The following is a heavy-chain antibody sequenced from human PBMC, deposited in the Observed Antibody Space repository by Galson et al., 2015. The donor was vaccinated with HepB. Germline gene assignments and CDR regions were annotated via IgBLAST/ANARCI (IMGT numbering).Heavy chain of an antibody. CDR1: GFTFSSYA. CDR2: ISYDGSNK. V-gene: IGHV3-30*04. CDR3: AKDSGDVDTAMDDAFDI. Sequence: SLRLSCAASGFTFSSYAMHWVRQAPGKGLEWVAVISYDGSNKYYADSVKGRFTISRDNSKNTLYLQMNSLRAEDTAVYYCAKDSGDVDTAMDDAFDIWGQGTMVTVSS. D-gene: IGHD5-18*01. J-gene: IGHJ3*02.